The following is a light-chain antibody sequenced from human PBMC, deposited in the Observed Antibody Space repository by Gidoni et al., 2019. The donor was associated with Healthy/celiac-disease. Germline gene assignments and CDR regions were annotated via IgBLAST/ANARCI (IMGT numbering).Light chain of an antibody. Sequence: EIQMIQSPSTLSASVGDRVTLTCRASQSSSSWLAWYQQKPGKAPRLLIYKASSLESGVPSRFSGSGSGTEFTLTISSLQPDDFATYYCQQYNSYSGTFGQGTKVEIK. CDR3: QQYNSYSGT. CDR2: KAS. J-gene: IGKJ1*01. CDR1: QSSSSW. V-gene: IGKV1-5*03.